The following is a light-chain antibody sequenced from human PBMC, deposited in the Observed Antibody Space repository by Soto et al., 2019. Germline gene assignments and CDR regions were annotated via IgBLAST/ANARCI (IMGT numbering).Light chain of an antibody. J-gene: IGKJ5*01. CDR2: DAS. V-gene: IGKV1-5*01. CDR1: QSISSL. Sequence: DIQMTQSPSTLSASVGDRVTITCRASQSISSLLAWYQQKPGKAPKLLIYDASSLESGVPSRFSGSGSGTEFTLTISSLQPDDFATYYCQQSYTAPSITCGQGTRLE. CDR3: QQSYTAPSIT.